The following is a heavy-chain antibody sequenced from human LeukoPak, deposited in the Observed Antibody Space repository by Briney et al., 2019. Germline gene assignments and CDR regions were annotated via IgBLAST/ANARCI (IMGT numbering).Heavy chain of an antibody. CDR3: ARDLAYSRLDY. D-gene: IGHD5-18*01. Sequence: GGSLRLSCAASGFTFTNYAMSWVRQAPGKGLEWVASINPDGNKKYSADSVKGRFTISGDNAENSLYLQMNSLRVEDTAFYYCARDLAYSRLDYWGQGMLVTVSS. CDR2: INPDGNKK. J-gene: IGHJ4*02. V-gene: IGHV3-7*01. CDR1: GFTFTNYA.